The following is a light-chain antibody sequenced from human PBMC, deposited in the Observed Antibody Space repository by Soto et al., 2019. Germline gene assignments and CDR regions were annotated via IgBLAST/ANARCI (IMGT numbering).Light chain of an antibody. CDR1: SSDVGGYNY. CDR3: SSYSSITSVV. J-gene: IGLJ2*01. Sequence: QSALTQPASVSGSPRQSITISCTGTSSDVGGYNYVSWYQQHPGKAPKLMISEVSNRPSGISNRFSGSKSGNTASLTISGLQAEDEADYYCSSYSSITSVVFGGGTKLTVL. CDR2: EVS. V-gene: IGLV2-14*01.